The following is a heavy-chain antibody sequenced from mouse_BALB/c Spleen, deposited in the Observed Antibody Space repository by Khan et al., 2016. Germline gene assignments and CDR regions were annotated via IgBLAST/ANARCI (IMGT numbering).Heavy chain of an antibody. V-gene: IGHV1-77*01. Sequence: QVQLKESGTELPRPGASVKLSCKASGYTFTDYYLHWVKQRPGQGLEWIGEIFPGSGNTYYNEKFKGKASLTADTSSSTVYLQPSSLTSEDSAVYFCARSYYGYFAMDYWGHGASVTVSS. CDR3: ARSYYGYFAMDY. CDR2: IFPGSGNT. CDR1: GYTFTDYY. D-gene: IGHD1-2*01. J-gene: IGHJ4*01.